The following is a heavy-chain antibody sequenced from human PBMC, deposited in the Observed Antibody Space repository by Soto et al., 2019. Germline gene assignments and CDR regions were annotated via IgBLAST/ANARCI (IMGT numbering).Heavy chain of an antibody. V-gene: IGHV3-21*01. CDR1: GFTFSSYS. D-gene: IGHD1-1*01. CDR3: AREGYLHYYGMDV. J-gene: IGHJ6*02. Sequence: PGGSLRLSCAASGFTFSSYSMNWVRQAPGKGLEWVSSISSSSYIYYADSVKGRFTISRDNAKNSLYLQMDSLRAEDTAVYYCAREGYLHYYGMDVWGQGTTVTVSS. CDR2: ISSSSYI.